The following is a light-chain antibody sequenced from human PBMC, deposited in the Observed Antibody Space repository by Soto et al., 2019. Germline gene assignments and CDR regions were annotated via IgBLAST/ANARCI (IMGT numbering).Light chain of an antibody. V-gene: IGKV3-20*01. J-gene: IGKJ1*01. CDR1: QSVSSSY. CDR3: QQYGNSPQT. CDR2: GAS. Sequence: EIVLTQCPGTLSLSPGERATLSCRASQSVSSSYLAWYQQKPGQAPRLLIYGASSRATGIPDRFSGSGSGTDFTLTISRLEPEDFAVYYCQQYGNSPQTFGQGTKVDIK.